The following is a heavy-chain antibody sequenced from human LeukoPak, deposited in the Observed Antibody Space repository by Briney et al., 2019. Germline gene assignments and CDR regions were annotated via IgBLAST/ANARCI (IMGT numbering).Heavy chain of an antibody. Sequence: SETLSLTCTVSGYSISSGYYWGWIRQSPGKGLEWIGSIYHSGSTYYNPSLKSRVTISVDTSKNQFSLKLSSVTAADTAVYYCARGGIRDPEYFDYWGQGTLVTVSS. D-gene: IGHD1-26*01. CDR3: ARGGIRDPEYFDY. CDR1: GYSISSGYY. J-gene: IGHJ4*02. CDR2: IYHSGST. V-gene: IGHV4-38-2*02.